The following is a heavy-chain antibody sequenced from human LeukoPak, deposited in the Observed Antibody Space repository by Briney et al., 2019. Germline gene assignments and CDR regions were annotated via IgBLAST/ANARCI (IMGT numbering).Heavy chain of an antibody. CDR3: AREYDSSGYPGYNWFDP. CDR2: IYYSGST. CDR1: GGSISSGGYY. J-gene: IGHJ5*02. V-gene: IGHV4-31*03. D-gene: IGHD3-22*01. Sequence: PSQTLSLTCTVSGGSISSGGYYWSWIRQHPGTGLEWIGYIYYSGSTYYNPSLKSRVTISVDTSKNQFSLKLSSVTAADTAVYYCAREYDSSGYPGYNWFDPWGQGTLVTVSS.